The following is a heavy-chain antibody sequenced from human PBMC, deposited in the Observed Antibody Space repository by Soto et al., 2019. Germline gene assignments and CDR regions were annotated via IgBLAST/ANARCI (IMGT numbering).Heavy chain of an antibody. CDR2: INAGNGNT. V-gene: IGHV1-3*01. CDR3: ARGYCTDTICYRSSDY. CDR1: GYTFTNYA. D-gene: IGHD2-2*01. Sequence: ASVKVSCKATGYTFTNYAIHWVRQAPGQSLEWMGWINAGNGNTKYSQKFQGRVTFNRDTSASTAYMELSSLTSEDTALYYCARGYCTDTICYRSSDYWGQGSLVTVSS. J-gene: IGHJ4*02.